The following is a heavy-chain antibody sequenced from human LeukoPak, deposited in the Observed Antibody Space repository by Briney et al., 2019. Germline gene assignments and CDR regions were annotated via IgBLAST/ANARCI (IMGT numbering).Heavy chain of an antibody. J-gene: IGHJ6*02. CDR1: GGTFSSYA. V-gene: IGHV1-69*13. CDR3: ARDEGLVVPAANDYYGMDV. CDR2: IIPIFGTA. D-gene: IGHD2-2*01. Sequence: SVTVSCTASGGTFSSYAISWVRQAPGQGLEWMGGIIPIFGTANYAQKFQGRVTITADESTSTAYMELSSLRSEDTAVYYCARDEGLVVPAANDYYGMDVWGQGATVTVSS.